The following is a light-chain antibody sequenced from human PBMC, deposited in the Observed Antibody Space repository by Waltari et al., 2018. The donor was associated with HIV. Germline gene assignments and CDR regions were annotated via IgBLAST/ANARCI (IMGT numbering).Light chain of an antibody. CDR1: PSVLYSSNNNNY. J-gene: IGKJ4*01. CDR2: WAS. V-gene: IGKV4-1*01. Sequence: DIVMSQSPEYLAVSLGERATINCRSSPSVLYSSNNNNYLAWFQQQPGQPPKVLIYWASNRVSGVPDRFSGGGSGTDFTLTISSLQAEDVAVYYCQQYYSAPVTFGGGTKVEIK. CDR3: QQYYSAPVT.